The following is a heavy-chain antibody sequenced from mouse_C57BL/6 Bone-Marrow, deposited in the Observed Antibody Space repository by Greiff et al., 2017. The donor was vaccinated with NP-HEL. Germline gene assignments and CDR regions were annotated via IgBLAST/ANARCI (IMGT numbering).Heavy chain of an antibody. CDR1: GFNIKDDY. D-gene: IGHD1-1*01. CDR3: TTNLLLRDY. CDR2: IDPENGDT. Sequence: EVQLQQSGAELVRPGASVKLSCTASGFNIKDDYMHWVKQRPEQGLEWIGWIDPENGDTEYASKVQGKATITADTSSNTAYLQRSSLTSEDTAIYYCTTNLLLRDYWGQGTTLTVSS. J-gene: IGHJ2*01. V-gene: IGHV14-4*01.